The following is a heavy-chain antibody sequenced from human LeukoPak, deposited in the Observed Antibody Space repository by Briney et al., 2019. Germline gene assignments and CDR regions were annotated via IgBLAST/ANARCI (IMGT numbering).Heavy chain of an antibody. CDR1: GFTFDDYA. D-gene: IGHD3-10*01. J-gene: IGHJ4*02. CDR3: AKDVTYYYGSGIEH. CDR2: ISWNSGNM. Sequence: GGSLRLSCAASGFTFDDYAMHWVRQALGKGLEWVSTISWNSGNMGYADSVKGRFTISRDNAKNSLYLQMNSLRAEDTALYYCAKDVTYYYGSGIEHWGQGTLVTVSS. V-gene: IGHV3-9*01.